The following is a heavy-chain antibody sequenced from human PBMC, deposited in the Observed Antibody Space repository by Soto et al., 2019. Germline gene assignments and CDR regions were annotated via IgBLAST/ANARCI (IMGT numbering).Heavy chain of an antibody. CDR1: GYSFTSYG. V-gene: IGHV1-18*01. Sequence: ASVKVSCKASGYSFTSYGISWVRQAPGQGLEWMGWISAYNGNTKYAQKLQGRVTMTTDTSTSTAYMELRSLTSDDTAVYYCARDCTGGSCFRNYYFYMDVWGKGTTVTVSS. D-gene: IGHD2-15*01. CDR3: ARDCTGGSCFRNYYFYMDV. J-gene: IGHJ6*03. CDR2: ISAYNGNT.